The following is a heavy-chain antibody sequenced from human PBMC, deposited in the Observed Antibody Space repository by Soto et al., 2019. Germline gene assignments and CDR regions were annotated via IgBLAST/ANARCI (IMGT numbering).Heavy chain of an antibody. CDR3: VARATVVNSPWFDP. V-gene: IGHV4-38-2*02. CDR1: GYSINSGYI. D-gene: IGHD1-1*01. CDR2: RYSTGTT. Sequence: SETLSLTCTVSGYSINSGYIWGWVRRPPGQGLEWNGSRYSTGTTYYNPSLRRRVKMSVDTSKNQLSLVLRSVTAADTAVYYCVARATVVNSPWFDPWGQGTQVTVSS. J-gene: IGHJ5*02.